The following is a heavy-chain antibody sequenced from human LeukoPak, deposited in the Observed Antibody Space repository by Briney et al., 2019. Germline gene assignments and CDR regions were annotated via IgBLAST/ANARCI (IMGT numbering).Heavy chain of an antibody. J-gene: IGHJ2*01. D-gene: IGHD4-17*01. CDR2: ISAYSGDT. CDR3: ARVRKGGSTTGYYWYFDL. V-gene: IGHV1-18*01. CDR1: AYTFTSYG. Sequence: ASVKVSCKASAYTFTSYGISWVRQAPGQGLEWMGWISAYSGDTKYAQKAQGRVTLTTDTSTSTAYTELRSLRSDDTAVYYCARVRKGGSTTGYYWYFDLWGRGTLVTVSS.